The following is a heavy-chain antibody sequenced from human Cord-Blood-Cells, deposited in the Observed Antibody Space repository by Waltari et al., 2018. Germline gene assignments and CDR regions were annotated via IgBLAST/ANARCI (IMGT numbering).Heavy chain of an antibody. CDR2: INPSGGST. CDR3: ARVGDYDSSGYYAFDI. D-gene: IGHD3-22*01. CDR1: GYTFTSYY. V-gene: IGHV1-46*01. J-gene: IGHJ3*02. Sequence: QVQLVQSGAEVKKPGASVKVSCKASGYTFTSYYMHWVRQAPGQGLEWMGIINPSGGSTSYAQKFQGRVTMTRDTSTSTVYMELSSLRSEDTAVYYCARVGDYDSSGYYAFDIWGQGTMVNVSS.